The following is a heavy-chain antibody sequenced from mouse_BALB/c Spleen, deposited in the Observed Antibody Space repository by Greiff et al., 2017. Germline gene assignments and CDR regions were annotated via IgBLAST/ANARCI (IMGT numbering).Heavy chain of an antibody. CDR2: ISNGGGST. Sequence: EVQVVESGGGLVQPGGSLKLSCAASGFTFSSYSMSWVRQTPEKRLEWVAYISNGGGSTYYPDNVKGRFTISRDNAKNTLYLQMSSLKSEDTAMYYCARMEDYGTFDYWGQGTTLTVSS. V-gene: IGHV5-12-2*01. CDR1: GFTFSSYS. D-gene: IGHD2-1*01. J-gene: IGHJ2*01. CDR3: ARMEDYGTFDY.